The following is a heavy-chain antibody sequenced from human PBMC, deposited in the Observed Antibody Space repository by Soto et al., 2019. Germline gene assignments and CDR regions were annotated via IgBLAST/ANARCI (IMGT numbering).Heavy chain of an antibody. CDR1: GGSISNGGYS. CDR3: ARGTAQPYYFDS. CDR2: IFHSGST. Sequence: PSETLSLTCAVSGGSISNGGYSWSWIRQPPGKGLEWIGNIFHSGSTHYNASLKSRITMSVDTSKNQFSLDLSSMTAADTAVYYCARGTAQPYYFDSWGQGTQVTVSS. J-gene: IGHJ4*02. V-gene: IGHV4-30-2*01.